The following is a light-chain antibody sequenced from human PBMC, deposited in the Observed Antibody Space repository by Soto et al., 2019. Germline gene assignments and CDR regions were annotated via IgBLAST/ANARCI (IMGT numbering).Light chain of an antibody. CDR3: QQYNSPPWT. CDR2: KAS. Sequence: DIQMTQSPSTLSASVGDRVTITCRASRSISSWLAWYQQKPGKAPKLLIYKASSLESGVPSRFSGSGSGTEFTLTISSLQPDDFATYYCQQYNSPPWTFGQGTKVEIK. J-gene: IGKJ1*01. CDR1: RSISSW. V-gene: IGKV1-5*03.